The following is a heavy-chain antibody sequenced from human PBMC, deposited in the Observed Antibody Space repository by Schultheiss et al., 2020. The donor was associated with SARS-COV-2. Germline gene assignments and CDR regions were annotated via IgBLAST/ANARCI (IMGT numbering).Heavy chain of an antibody. CDR2: IYTSGST. D-gene: IGHD5-18*01. CDR3: ARTPGHIQLWLDPPFDY. CDR1: GGSISSSSYY. Sequence: SETLSLTCTVSGGSISSSSYYWGWIRQPPGKGLEWIGRIYTSGSTYYNPSLKSRVTISVDTSKNQFSLKLSSVTAADTAVYYCARTPGHIQLWLDPPFDYWGQGTLVTVSS. J-gene: IGHJ4*02. V-gene: IGHV4-39*07.